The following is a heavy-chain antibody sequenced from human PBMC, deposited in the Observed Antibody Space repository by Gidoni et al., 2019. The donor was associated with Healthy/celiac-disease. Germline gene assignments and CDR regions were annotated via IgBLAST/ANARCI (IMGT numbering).Heavy chain of an antibody. Sequence: QVQLVQSGADVKKPGASVKVSCKASGYTFIDYYIHWVRQAPGQGLEWMGRIIPNSGDTNYAEDFQDRVTMTRDTSTSTASMELSRLRSDDTAFYYCARGPQGYDLYWYFDLWGRGTLVTVSS. CDR1: GYTFIDYY. J-gene: IGHJ2*01. D-gene: IGHD5-12*01. CDR3: ARGPQGYDLYWYFDL. V-gene: IGHV1-2*06. CDR2: IIPNSGDT.